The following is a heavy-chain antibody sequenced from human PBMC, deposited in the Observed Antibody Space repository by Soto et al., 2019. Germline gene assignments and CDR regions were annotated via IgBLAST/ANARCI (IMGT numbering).Heavy chain of an antibody. CDR1: GFTFRNYG. CDR2: IQYDGSKK. V-gene: IGHV3-30*02. Sequence: GGSLRLSXEASGFTFRNYGMHWVRQTPVKGLEWVAGIQYDGSKKYYAESVKGRFTISRDNSKNTLYLEIDSLRAEDTAVYYCAKDLEVVGANRWGYDSWGQGTLVTVSS. D-gene: IGHD1-26*01. J-gene: IGHJ5*01. CDR3: AKDLEVVGANRWGYDS.